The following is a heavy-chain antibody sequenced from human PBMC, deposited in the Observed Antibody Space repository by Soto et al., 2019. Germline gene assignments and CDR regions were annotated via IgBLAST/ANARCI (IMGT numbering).Heavy chain of an antibody. J-gene: IGHJ3*02. CDR2: TYYRSKWYN. CDR3: ARDHAIVVVSTAPLIAFDI. D-gene: IGHD2-2*01. CDR1: GDSVSSNSAA. V-gene: IGHV6-1*01. Sequence: PSQTLSLTCAISGDSVSSNSAAWNWIRQSPSRGLEWLGRTYYRSKWYNDYAVSVKSRITINPDTSKNQFSLQLNSVTPEDTAIYYCARDHAIVVVSTAPLIAFDIWGQGTMVTVSS.